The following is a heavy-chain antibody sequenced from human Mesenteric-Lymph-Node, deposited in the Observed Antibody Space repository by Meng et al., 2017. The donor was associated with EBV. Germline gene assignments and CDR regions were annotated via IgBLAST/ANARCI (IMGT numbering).Heavy chain of an antibody. Sequence: QLQLQEAVSRLRKPSGTLSLTCTVSGGSISTTNYYWSWVRQPPGKGLEWLGGIYYSGITYYNPSLTSRVDLSVDTSKNRFSLKLFSLTTEDTAVYFCVRSRGWTQVEWFDPWGPGILVTVSS. CDR3: VRSRGWTQVEWFDP. CDR1: GGSISTTNYY. J-gene: IGHJ5*02. D-gene: IGHD3/OR15-3a*01. V-gene: IGHV4-39*01. CDR2: IYYSGIT.